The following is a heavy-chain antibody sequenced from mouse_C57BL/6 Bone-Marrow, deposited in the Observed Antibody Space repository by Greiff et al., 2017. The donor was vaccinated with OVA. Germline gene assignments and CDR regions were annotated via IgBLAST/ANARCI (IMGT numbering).Heavy chain of an antibody. CDR3: ARIYYGNCGY. V-gene: IGHV1-64*01. J-gene: IGHJ2*01. Sequence: QVQLQQPGAELVKPVASVKLSCKASGYTFTSYWMHWVKQRPGQGLEWIGMIHPNSGSTNYNEKFKSKATLTVDKSSSTAYMQLSSLTSEDSAVYYCARIYYGNCGYWGQGTTLTVSS. D-gene: IGHD2-1*01. CDR2: IHPNSGST. CDR1: GYTFTSYW.